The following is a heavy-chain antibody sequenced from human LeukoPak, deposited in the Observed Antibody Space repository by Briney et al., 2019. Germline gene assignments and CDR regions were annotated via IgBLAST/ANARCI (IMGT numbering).Heavy chain of an antibody. CDR1: GFTFDDYA. D-gene: IGHD6-19*01. V-gene: IGHV3-9*01. CDR3: AKVRGKYSSHFFFDY. J-gene: IGHJ4*02. Sequence: SGGSLRLSCAGSGFTFDDYAMHWVRQAPGKGLEWLSIISYNGGFIDYADSVKARFTISRDNAKNSLYLQLDSRRAEDTAIYYCAKVRGKYSSHFFFDYWGQGTLVTVSS. CDR2: ISYNGGFI.